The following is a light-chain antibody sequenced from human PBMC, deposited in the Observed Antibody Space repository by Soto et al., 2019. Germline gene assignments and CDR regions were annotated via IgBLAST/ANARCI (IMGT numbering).Light chain of an antibody. CDR3: QVWDGTSDHMV. Sequence: SYELTQPPSVSVAPGQTARITCGGNNIGNKSVHWYQQKPGQAPVLVVYDDSDRPSGIPDRFSGSNSGNAATLTISWVEAGDEADYYCQVWDGTSDHMVFGGGTKLTV. J-gene: IGLJ2*01. CDR2: DDS. CDR1: NIGNKS. V-gene: IGLV3-21*02.